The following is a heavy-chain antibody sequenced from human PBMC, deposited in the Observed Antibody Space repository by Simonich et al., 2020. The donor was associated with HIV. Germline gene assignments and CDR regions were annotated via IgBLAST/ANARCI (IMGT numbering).Heavy chain of an antibody. CDR3: AKDRYYNFWSGYYDY. D-gene: IGHD3-3*01. J-gene: IGHJ4*02. Sequence: EVQLLESGGGLVQPGGSLRLSCAASGFTFSSYAMSWVRQAPGKGLECVSAISGSGGSTDYADSVKGRFTISRDNSKNTLYLQMNSLRAEDTAVYYCAKDRYYNFWSGYYDYWGQGTLVTVSS. CDR2: ISGSGGST. V-gene: IGHV3-23*01. CDR1: GFTFSSYA.